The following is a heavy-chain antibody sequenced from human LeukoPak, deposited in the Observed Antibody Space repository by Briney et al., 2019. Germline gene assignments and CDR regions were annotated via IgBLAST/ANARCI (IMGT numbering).Heavy chain of an antibody. CDR3: ARRDLVGATYYFDY. D-gene: IGHD1-26*01. CDR1: GYTFTSYA. J-gene: IGHJ4*02. CDR2: INAGNGNT. V-gene: IGHV1-3*01. Sequence: GASVKVSCKASGYTFTSYAMHWVRQAPGQRLEWMGWINAGNGNTKYSQKFQGRVTITRDTSASTAHMELSSLRSEDTAVYYCARRDLVGATYYFDYWGQGTLVTVSS.